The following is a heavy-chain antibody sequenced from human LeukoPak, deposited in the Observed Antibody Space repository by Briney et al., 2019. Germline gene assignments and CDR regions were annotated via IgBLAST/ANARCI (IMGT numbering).Heavy chain of an antibody. CDR2: INPNSGGT. CDR1: GYTFTGYY. Sequence: ASVKVSCKASGYTFTGYYMHWVRQAPGQGLEWMGWINPNSGGTNYAQKFQGRVTMTGDTSISTAYMELSRLRSDDTAVYYCARDPGHYDSSGNDYWGQGTLVTVSS. CDR3: ARDPGHYDSSGNDY. V-gene: IGHV1-2*02. D-gene: IGHD3-22*01. J-gene: IGHJ4*02.